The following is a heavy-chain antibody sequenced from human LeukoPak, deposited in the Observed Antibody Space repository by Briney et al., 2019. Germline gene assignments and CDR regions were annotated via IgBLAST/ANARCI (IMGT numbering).Heavy chain of an antibody. V-gene: IGHV1-18*01. J-gene: IGHJ3*02. CDR2: ISPYNYNT. CDR1: GYTFTNYG. CDR3: ARGPPGTLIVLDAFDI. Sequence: ASVKVSCKTSGYTFTNYGINWVRQAPGQGLEWMGWISPYNYNTNYAQKFQGRVTLTTDTSTSTAYMELRSLRSDDTAVFFCARGPPGTLIVLDAFDIWGQGTLVTVSS. D-gene: IGHD3-22*01.